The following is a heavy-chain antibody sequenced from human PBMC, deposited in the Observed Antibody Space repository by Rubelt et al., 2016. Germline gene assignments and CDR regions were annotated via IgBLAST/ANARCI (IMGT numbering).Heavy chain of an antibody. D-gene: IGHD2-8*01. Sequence: QLQLQESGPGLVKPSETLSLTCAVYGGSFSGYYWSWIRQPPGKGLEWIGEINHSGSTNYNPSLKSRVTISVDTSKNQFSLKLSSVTAADTAVYYCARGYCTNGVCYGGDYWGQGTLVTVSS. J-gene: IGHJ4*02. CDR2: INHSGST. V-gene: IGHV4-34*01. CDR3: ARGYCTNGVCYGGDY. CDR1: GGSFSGYY.